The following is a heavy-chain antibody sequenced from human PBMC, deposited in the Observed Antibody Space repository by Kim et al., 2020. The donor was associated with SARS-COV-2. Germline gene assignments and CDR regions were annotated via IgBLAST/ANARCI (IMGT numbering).Heavy chain of an antibody. J-gene: IGHJ4*02. D-gene: IGHD4-17*01. CDR2: INHSGST. V-gene: IGHV4-34*01. CDR3: ARYGYGGNSV. CDR1: GGSFSGYY. Sequence: SETLSLTCAVYGGSFSGYYWSWIRQPPGKGLEWIGEINHSGSTNYNPSLKSRVTISVDTSKNQFSLKLSSVTAADTAVYYCARYGYGGNSVWGQGTLVTVSS.